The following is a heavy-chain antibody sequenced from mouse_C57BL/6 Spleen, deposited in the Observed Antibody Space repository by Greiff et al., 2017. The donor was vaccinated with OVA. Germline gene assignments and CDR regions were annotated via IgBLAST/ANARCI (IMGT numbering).Heavy chain of an antibody. CDR1: GYTFTSYW. CDR3: ARNVAQAVDY. D-gene: IGHD3-2*02. Sequence: QVHVKQPGAELVKPGASVKLSCKASGYTFTSYWMHWVKQRPGQGLEWIGMIHPNSGSTNYNEKFKSKATLTVDKSSSTAYMQLSSLTSEDSAVYYCARNVAQAVDYWGQGTTLTVSS. V-gene: IGHV1-64*01. J-gene: IGHJ2*01. CDR2: IHPNSGST.